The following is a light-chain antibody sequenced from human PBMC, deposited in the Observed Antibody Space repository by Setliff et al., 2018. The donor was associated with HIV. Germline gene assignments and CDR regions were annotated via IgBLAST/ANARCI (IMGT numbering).Light chain of an antibody. CDR1: FSNIGRNT. J-gene: IGLJ1*01. Sequence: QSVLTQPPSASGTPGQRVTISCSGSFSNIGRNTINWYQQLPGTAPKLLIFVNFQRPSGVPDRFSGAKSGTSASLAISGLQSEDEADYFCAAWDDNLNGYVFGPGTKVTVL. CDR2: VNF. CDR3: AAWDDNLNGYV. V-gene: IGLV1-44*01.